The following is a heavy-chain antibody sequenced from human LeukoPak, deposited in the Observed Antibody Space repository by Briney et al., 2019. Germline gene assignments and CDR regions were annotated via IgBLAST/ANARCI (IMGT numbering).Heavy chain of an antibody. D-gene: IGHD6-19*01. CDR2: ISTDGSRI. Sequence: GVSLRLSCAASGFTFRDSAMYWVRQAPGKGLEYVSVISTDGSRIYYADSVKGRFTISRDNSKNTLYLQMGSLRAEDMAVYYCTRGLAISTSGWYDTFDYWGQGALVTVSS. CDR1: GFTFRDSA. CDR3: TRGLAISTSGWYDTFDY. J-gene: IGHJ4*02. V-gene: IGHV3-64*02.